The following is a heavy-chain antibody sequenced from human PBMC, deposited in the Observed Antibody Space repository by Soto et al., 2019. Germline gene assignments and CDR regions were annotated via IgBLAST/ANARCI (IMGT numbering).Heavy chain of an antibody. CDR2: IIPIFGTA. CDR1: GGTFSSYA. CDR3: ASSADYYDSSGYYEYFFDY. Sequence: GASVKVSCKAPGGTFSSYAISWVRQAPGQGLEWMGGIIPIFGTANYAQKFQGRVTITADESTSTAYMELSSLRSEDTAVYYCASSADYYDSSGYYEYFFDYWGQGTLVTVSS. J-gene: IGHJ4*02. D-gene: IGHD3-22*01. V-gene: IGHV1-69*13.